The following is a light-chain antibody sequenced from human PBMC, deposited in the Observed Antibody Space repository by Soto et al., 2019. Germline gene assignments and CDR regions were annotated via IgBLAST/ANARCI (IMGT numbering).Light chain of an antibody. CDR3: SSYTSSSTYV. V-gene: IGLV2-14*01. CDR1: TGDVGVYNN. CDR2: EVI. J-gene: IGLJ1*01. Sequence: QSALTQPASGSGSPGQSITISATGTTGDVGVYNNVSWYQQHPGKAPKLMIYEVINRPSGVSNRFSGSKSGNTASLTISGLQAEDEADYYCSSYTSSSTYVFGTGTKVTVL.